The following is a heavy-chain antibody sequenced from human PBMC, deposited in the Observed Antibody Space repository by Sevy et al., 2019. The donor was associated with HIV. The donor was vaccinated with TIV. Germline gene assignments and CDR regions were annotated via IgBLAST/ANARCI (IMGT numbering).Heavy chain of an antibody. Sequence: GGSLRLSCAASGFTFSTFAMSWVRQAPGKGLEWVSTISGNNYNTYYADSVKGRFGISRDNSKSTMYLQMNSLRAEDTAVYYCAKLQIWPDFDYWGQGTLVTVSS. CDR1: GFTFSTFA. V-gene: IGHV3-23*01. D-gene: IGHD5-18*01. CDR3: AKLQIWPDFDY. CDR2: ISGNNYNT. J-gene: IGHJ4*02.